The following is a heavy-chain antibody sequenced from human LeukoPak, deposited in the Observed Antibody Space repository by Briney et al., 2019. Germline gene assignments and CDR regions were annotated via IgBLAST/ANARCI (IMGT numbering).Heavy chain of an antibody. CDR3: ARRGEAMDPFDY. Sequence: GESLKISCKASGYSFTSYWIGWVRQMPARGLEWMGIIYPGDSDTRYSPSFQGQVTISADKSINTAYLQWSSLKASDTAIYYCARRGEAMDPFDYWGQGTLVTVSS. CDR2: IYPGDSDT. J-gene: IGHJ4*02. D-gene: IGHD5-18*01. CDR1: GYSFTSYW. V-gene: IGHV5-51*01.